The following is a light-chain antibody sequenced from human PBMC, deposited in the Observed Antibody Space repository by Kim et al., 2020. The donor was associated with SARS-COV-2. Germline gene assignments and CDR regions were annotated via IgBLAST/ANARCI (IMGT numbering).Light chain of an antibody. CDR3: LLSYSDSRV. CDR1: TGPVTSCHF. Sequence: GTVTPTGTSSTGPVTSCHFPFWFQQKTGQAPRTLFYDTGNRHSWTPARFSGSLLGGKAALTLSAAQAEDEADYYCLLSYSDSRVFGGGTQLTVL. CDR2: DTG. V-gene: IGLV7-46*01. J-gene: IGLJ2*01.